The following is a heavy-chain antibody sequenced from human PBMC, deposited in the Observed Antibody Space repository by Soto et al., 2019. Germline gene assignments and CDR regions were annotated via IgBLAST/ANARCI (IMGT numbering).Heavy chain of an antibody. CDR1: GGSMYTPNW. CDR3: ARGTTRIRGLFDY. D-gene: IGHD1-1*01. Sequence: QVQLQESGPGLVKPSGTLSLTCAVSGGSMYTPNWWTWVRQTPVKGLQWIGGIYHSESTNYNPSLKRRITISGDKSKTQFSLNLTSVTAADTAMYYCARGTTRIRGLFDYWGQGILVTVSS. J-gene: IGHJ4*02. CDR2: IYHSEST. V-gene: IGHV4-4*02.